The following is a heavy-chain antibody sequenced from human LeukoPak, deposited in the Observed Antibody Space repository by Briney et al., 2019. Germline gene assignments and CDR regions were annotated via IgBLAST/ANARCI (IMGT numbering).Heavy chain of an antibody. V-gene: IGHV3-23*01. CDR2: ITYSSGYT. Sequence: GGSLRLSCAASGFTFSSYDMSWVRQAPGKGLEWVSGITYSSGYTYYADSVKGRFTISRDNSRNTLYLQMNSLGAEDTAVYYCAKGGSYYTSSWFDPWGQGTLVTVSS. J-gene: IGHJ5*02. CDR1: GFTFSSYD. D-gene: IGHD3-10*01. CDR3: AKGGSYYTSSWFDP.